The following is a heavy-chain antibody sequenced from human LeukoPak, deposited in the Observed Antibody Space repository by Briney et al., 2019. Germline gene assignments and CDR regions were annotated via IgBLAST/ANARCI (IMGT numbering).Heavy chain of an antibody. D-gene: IGHD3-22*01. CDR3: AGPSYYYDSSGYST. V-gene: IGHV3-23*01. Sequence: QAGGSLRLSCAASGFTFSSYAMSWVRQAPGKGLEWVSAISGSGGSTYYADSVKGRFTISRDNSKNTLYLQMNSLRAEDTAVYYCAGPSYYYDSSGYSTWGQGTLVTVSS. CDR2: ISGSGGST. CDR1: GFTFSSYA. J-gene: IGHJ5*02.